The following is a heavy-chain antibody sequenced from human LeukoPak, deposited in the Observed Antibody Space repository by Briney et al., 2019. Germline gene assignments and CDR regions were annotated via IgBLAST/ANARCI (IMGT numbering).Heavy chain of an antibody. Sequence: ASVKVSCKASGYTFTNYYMHWVRQAPGQGLEWMGIINPSGDTTTYAQKFQGRVTMTRDTSTSTVYMELRSLRSDDTAVYYCARVQESGCVDYWGQGTLVTVSS. CDR2: INPSGDTT. CDR3: ARVQESGCVDY. J-gene: IGHJ4*02. CDR1: GYTFTNYY. D-gene: IGHD6-19*01. V-gene: IGHV1-46*01.